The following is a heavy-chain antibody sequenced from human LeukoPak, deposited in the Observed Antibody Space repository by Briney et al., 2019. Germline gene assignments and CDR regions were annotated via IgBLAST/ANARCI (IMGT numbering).Heavy chain of an antibody. J-gene: IGHJ3*02. V-gene: IGHV3-23*01. CDR1: GFTFNNYA. CDR3: AKDQRLTSPHGAFDI. CDR2: ISGSGDST. D-gene: IGHD1-20*01. Sequence: PGGSLRLSCAASGFTFNNYAMSWVRQAPGKGLEWVSGISGSGDSTYYADSAKGRFTISRDNSKNTLYLQMNSLRAEDTAVYYCAKDQRLTSPHGAFDIWGQGTMVTVSS.